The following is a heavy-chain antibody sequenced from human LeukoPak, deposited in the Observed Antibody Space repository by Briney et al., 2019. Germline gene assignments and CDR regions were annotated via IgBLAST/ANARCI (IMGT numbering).Heavy chain of an antibody. V-gene: IGHV3-15*01. J-gene: IGHJ4*02. CDR3: AKKGIAAADSFDY. CDR2: IKSKTDGGTT. Sequence: GGSLRLSCAASGFTFSNAWMSWVRQAPGKGLEWVGRIKSKTDGGTTDYAAPVKGRFTISRDDSKNTLYLQMNSLKTEDTAVYYCAKKGIAAADSFDYWGQGTLVTVSS. D-gene: IGHD6-13*01. CDR1: GFTFSNAW.